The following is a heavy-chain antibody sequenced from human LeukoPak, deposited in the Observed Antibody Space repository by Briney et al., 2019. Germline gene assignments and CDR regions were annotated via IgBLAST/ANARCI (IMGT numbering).Heavy chain of an antibody. CDR1: GFTFDDYV. V-gene: IGHV3-20*04. CDR2: INWNCGST. CDR3: AKSSMLYYYYYMDV. D-gene: IGHD2-8*01. J-gene: IGHJ6*03. Sequence: GGSLRLSCTASGFTFDDYVMSWVRQAPGQVLKWVSGINWNCGSTGYANSVQVRFTISRDNAKNSLYLQMNSLRAEDTALYYCAKSSMLYYYYYMDVWGKGTTVTVSS.